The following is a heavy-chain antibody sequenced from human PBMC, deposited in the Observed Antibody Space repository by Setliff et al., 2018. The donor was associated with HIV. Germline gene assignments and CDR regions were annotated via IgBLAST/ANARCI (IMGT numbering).Heavy chain of an antibody. D-gene: IGHD4-17*01. J-gene: IGHJ5*01. V-gene: IGHV4-34*01. CDR2: INYSGDT. CDR1: GGSFPAYY. CDR3: VRQHGDYAFGS. Sequence: SETLSLTCAVYGGSFPAYYWNWVRQPPGKGLEWIGEINYSGDTTYNPSLKSRVNMFIDTSKKQFSLKVASVTAADTAVYYCVRQHGDYAFGSWGQGILVTVSS.